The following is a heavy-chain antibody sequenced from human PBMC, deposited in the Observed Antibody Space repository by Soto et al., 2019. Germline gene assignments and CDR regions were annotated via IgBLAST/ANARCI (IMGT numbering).Heavy chain of an antibody. Sequence: QVYLQQSGPGLVKSSGTLSLTCAVSGDSISSTHWWTWVRQTPGKGLEWIGEVYHSGSTSYNPSLKSRVTISVDKSNNQFSLKLTSVTAADTAVYYCATLPPRIVVTVLPIPTWGQGTLVSVSS. J-gene: IGHJ5*02. V-gene: IGHV4-4*02. CDR3: ATLPPRIVVTVLPIPT. D-gene: IGHD2-21*01. CDR2: VYHSGST. CDR1: GDSISSTHW.